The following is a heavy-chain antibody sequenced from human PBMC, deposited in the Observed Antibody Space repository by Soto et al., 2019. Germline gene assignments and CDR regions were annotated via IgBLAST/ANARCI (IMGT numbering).Heavy chain of an antibody. CDR1: GYTFTNYV. V-gene: IGHV1-18*01. D-gene: IGHD6-25*01. Sequence: ASVKVSCKASGYTFTNYVIHWVLQAPGQGLEWMGWISPLKGNTKYAQKVQGRVSVTTDTSTNTVYMELSGLRYDDTALYYCARSGEHPFDFWGQGTLVTVSS. CDR3: ARSGEHPFDF. J-gene: IGHJ4*02. CDR2: ISPLKGNT.